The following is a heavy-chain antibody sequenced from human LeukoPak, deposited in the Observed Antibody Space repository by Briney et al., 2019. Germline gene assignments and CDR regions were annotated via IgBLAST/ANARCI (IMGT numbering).Heavy chain of an antibody. Sequence: GGSLRLSCAASGFTVSSYSMNWVRQAPGKGLEWVSSISSSSSYIYYADSVKGRFTISRDNAKNSLYLQMNSLRAEDTAVYYCARIYDSSGYSFDYWGQGTLVTVSS. V-gene: IGHV3-21*01. J-gene: IGHJ4*02. CDR2: ISSSSSYI. CDR1: GFTVSSYS. D-gene: IGHD3-22*01. CDR3: ARIYDSSGYSFDY.